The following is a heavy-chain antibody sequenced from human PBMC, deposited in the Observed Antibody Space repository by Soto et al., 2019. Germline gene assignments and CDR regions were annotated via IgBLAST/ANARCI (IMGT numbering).Heavy chain of an antibody. V-gene: IGHV3-30-3*01. Sequence: GGSLRLSCAGSGFSFSSYVLSWVRQAPGRGLEWVAATSYDGNNRYYADSVKGRFIISRDNSKNTLDLEMETPRPEDTAVYYCAGVYYGGDSVNNFWGQGTPVTVSS. CDR1: GFSFSSYV. CDR3: AGVYYGGDSVNNF. J-gene: IGHJ4*02. CDR2: TSYDGNNR. D-gene: IGHD2-21*02.